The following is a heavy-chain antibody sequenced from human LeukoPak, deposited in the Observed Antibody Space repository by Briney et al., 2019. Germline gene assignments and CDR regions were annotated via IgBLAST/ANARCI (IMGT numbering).Heavy chain of an antibody. CDR1: GGSFSGYY. D-gene: IGHD2-2*02. V-gene: IGHV4-34*01. Sequence: SETLSLTCAVYGGSFSGYYWSWIRQPPGKGLEWIGEINHSGSTNYNPSLKSRVTISVATSKNQFSLKLSSVTAADTAVYYCARALGYCSSTSCYTLKYYYYMDVWGKGTTVTVSS. CDR3: ARALGYCSSTSCYTLKYYYYMDV. J-gene: IGHJ6*03. CDR2: INHSGST.